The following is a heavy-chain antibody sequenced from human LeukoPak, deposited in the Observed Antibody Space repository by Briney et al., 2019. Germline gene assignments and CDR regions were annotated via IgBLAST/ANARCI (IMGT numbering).Heavy chain of an antibody. CDR1: GLTVRSNY. V-gene: IGHV3-53*01. CDR2: IHSGGNT. D-gene: IGHD6-13*01. CDR3: ARCDSSRWNGIDY. J-gene: IGHJ4*02. Sequence: GGSLRLSCAASGLTVRSNYMGWVRQAPGKGLDWLSVIHSGGNTYYADSVKGRFTISRDNSRNTMDLQMNSLRAEDTAVYYCARCDSSRWNGIDYWGQGTLVTVSS.